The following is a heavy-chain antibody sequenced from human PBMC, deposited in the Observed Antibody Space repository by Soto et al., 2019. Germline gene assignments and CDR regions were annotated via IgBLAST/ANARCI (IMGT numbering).Heavy chain of an antibody. V-gene: IGHV1-69*13. D-gene: IGHD3-9*01. CDR1: GGTFSSYA. Sequence: SVKVSCKASGGTFSSYAISWVRQAPGQGLEWMGGIIPIFGTANYAQKFQGRVTITADESTSTAYMELSSLRSEDTAVYYCARESSARYDILTGYRPFDYWGQGTLVTVSS. J-gene: IGHJ4*02. CDR2: IIPIFGTA. CDR3: ARESSARYDILTGYRPFDY.